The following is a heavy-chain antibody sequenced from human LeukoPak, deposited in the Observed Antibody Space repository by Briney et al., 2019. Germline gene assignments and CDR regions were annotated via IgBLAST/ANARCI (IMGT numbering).Heavy chain of an antibody. V-gene: IGHV3-23*01. J-gene: IGHJ4*02. CDR3: AKFLPTHIVVANYYFDY. Sequence: GGSLRLSCAASGFTFSSYAMGWVRQAPGKGLEWVSAISGSGGSTYYAGSVKGRFTTSRDNSKNTLYLQMNSLRAEDTAVYYCAKFLPTHIVVANYYFDYWGQGTLVTVSS. CDR1: GFTFSSYA. CDR2: ISGSGGST. D-gene: IGHD2-21*01.